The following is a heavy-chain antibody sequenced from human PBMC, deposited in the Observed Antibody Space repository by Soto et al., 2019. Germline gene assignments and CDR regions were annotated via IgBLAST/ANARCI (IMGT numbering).Heavy chain of an antibody. V-gene: IGHV3-23*01. CDR3: ATGGDGSRDYPRDP. J-gene: IGHJ5*02. CDR2: ISRTADTT. D-gene: IGHD4-17*01. CDR1: GFTLSCCA. Sequence: EVQLLESGGDLVQPGGSLRLSCAASGFTLSCCAMSWVRQSPGQGLEWVSAISRTADTTYYADSLKGRFTVSRDNSKNTLYLQMNSLRAEETAVYYCATGGDGSRDYPRDPWGQGTMVTVSS.